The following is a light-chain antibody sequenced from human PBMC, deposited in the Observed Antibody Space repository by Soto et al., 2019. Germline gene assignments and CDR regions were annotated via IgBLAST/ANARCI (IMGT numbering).Light chain of an antibody. Sequence: VLTQSPGSLSLSPVDRATLSCRASQSLVNTYVAWYQQKPGQAPRLIIYDASTRATGIPDRFSGSGSGTEFTLSITRLEPEEFAVYYCQSYGSSRTFGNGTKVDIK. J-gene: IGKJ1*01. CDR1: QSLVNTY. CDR3: QSYGSSRT. CDR2: DAS. V-gene: IGKV3-20*01.